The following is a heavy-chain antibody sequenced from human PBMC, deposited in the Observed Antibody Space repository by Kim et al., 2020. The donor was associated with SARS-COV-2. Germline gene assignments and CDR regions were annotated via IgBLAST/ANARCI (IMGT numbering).Heavy chain of an antibody. CDR2: VTGSGGNT. CDR1: GFTFSSYA. J-gene: IGHJ6*02. D-gene: IGHD6-19*01. Sequence: GGSLRLSCAASGFTFSSYAMTWVRQTPGKELQWVSTVTGSGGNTYYADSVKGRFTISRDNSKNTLYLQMSSLRAEDTALYYCAKDGGIAVWAHPPYCMDVWGQGTTVTVSS. V-gene: IGHV3-23*01. CDR3: AKDGGIAVWAHPPYCMDV.